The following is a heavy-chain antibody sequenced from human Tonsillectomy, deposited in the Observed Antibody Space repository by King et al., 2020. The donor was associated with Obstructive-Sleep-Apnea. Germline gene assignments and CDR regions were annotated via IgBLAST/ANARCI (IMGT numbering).Heavy chain of an antibody. J-gene: IGHJ4*02. CDR1: GGTFSSYA. V-gene: IGHV1-69*01. D-gene: IGHD4-23*01. Sequence: VQLVQSGAEVKKPGSSVKVSCKASGGTFSSYAISWVRQAPGQGLEWMGGIIPIFGTANYAQKFQGRVTITADESTSTAYMEVSSLRSEDTAVYYCARVGGGSYGGNPHYFDYWGQGTLVTVSS. CDR2: IIPIFGTA. CDR3: ARVGGGSYGGNPHYFDY.